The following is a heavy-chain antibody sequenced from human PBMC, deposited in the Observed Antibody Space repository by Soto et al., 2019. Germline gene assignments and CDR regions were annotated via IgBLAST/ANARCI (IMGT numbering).Heavy chain of an antibody. CDR3: ARVDRWYQRKWFDP. V-gene: IGHV4-4*02. Sequence: SETLSLTCAVSGGSISSSNWWSWVRQPPGKGLEWIGEIYHSGSTNYNPSLKSRVTISVDKSKNQFSLKLSSVTAADTAVYYCARVDRWYQRKWFDPWGQGTLVTVSS. CDR2: IYHSGST. CDR1: GGSISSSNW. D-gene: IGHD2-2*01. J-gene: IGHJ5*02.